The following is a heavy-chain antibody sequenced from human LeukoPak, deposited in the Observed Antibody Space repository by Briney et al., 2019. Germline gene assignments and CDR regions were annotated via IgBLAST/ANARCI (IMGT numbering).Heavy chain of an antibody. CDR2: INSDGSST. D-gene: IGHD1-26*01. CDR3: ARVSSGSYFGYYYYYMDV. V-gene: IGHV3-74*01. Sequence: GGSLRLSSAASGLTFSNYWMHWVRQAPGKGLVWVSRINSDGSSTSYADSVKGRFTISRDNAKNTLYLQMNSLRAEDTAVYYCARVSSGSYFGYYYYYMDVWGKGTTVTVSS. CDR1: GLTFSNYW. J-gene: IGHJ6*03.